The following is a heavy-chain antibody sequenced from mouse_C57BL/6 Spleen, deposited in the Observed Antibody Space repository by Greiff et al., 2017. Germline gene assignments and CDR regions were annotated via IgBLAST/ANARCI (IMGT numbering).Heavy chain of an antibody. CDR2: IDPSDSYP. D-gene: IGHD2-4*01. V-gene: IGHV1-50*01. CDR3: ARGGLRPYFAY. J-gene: IGHJ2*01. Sequence: VQLQQPGAELVKPGASVKLSCKASGYTFTSYWMQWVKQRPGQGLEWIGEIDPSDSYPNYNQKFKGKATLTVDTSSSTASMQLSSLTSEDSAVDYCARGGLRPYFAYWGQGTTRTVSA. CDR1: GYTFTSYW.